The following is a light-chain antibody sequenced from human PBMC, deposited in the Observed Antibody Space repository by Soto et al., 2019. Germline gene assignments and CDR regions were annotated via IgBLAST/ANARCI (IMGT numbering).Light chain of an antibody. CDR1: QSVSSS. J-gene: IGKJ2*01. CDR2: DAS. Sequence: EIVLTQSPATLSLSPGERATLSCRASQSVSSSLAWYQQKPGQAPRLLIYDASHRVTGIPARFSGSGSGTDFTLTSSSLEPEDFAVYYCQQRSNWPPYTFGHGTQLHIK. CDR3: QQRSNWPPYT. V-gene: IGKV3-11*01.